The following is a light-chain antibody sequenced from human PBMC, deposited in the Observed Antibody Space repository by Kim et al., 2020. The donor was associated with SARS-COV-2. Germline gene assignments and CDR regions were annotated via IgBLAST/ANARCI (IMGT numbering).Light chain of an antibody. CDR1: SLRNYY. J-gene: IGLJ2*01. Sequence: SSEMTQDPAVSVALGQTVRITCQGDSLRNYYASWYQQKSGQAPVRVIYGKNNRTSGIPDRFSVSSSGKTASLTITGAQAEDEADYYCSSWDSSEHHPVFGGETKVTVL. CDR3: SSWDSSEHHPV. V-gene: IGLV3-19*02. CDR2: GKN.